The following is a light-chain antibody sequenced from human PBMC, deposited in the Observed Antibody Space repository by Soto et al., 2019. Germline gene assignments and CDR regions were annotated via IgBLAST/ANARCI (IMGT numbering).Light chain of an antibody. CDR1: SSDVGSFNY. Sequence: QSVLTQPSSVSGSPGRSITISCTGSSSDVGSFNYVSWYQHHPGKAPKLMVYDVSNRPSGVSNRFSGSKSGNTASLTISGLQAEDEADYYCSSYTTSSTPNVFGTGTKVTVL. V-gene: IGLV2-14*03. J-gene: IGLJ1*01. CDR3: SSYTTSSTPNV. CDR2: DVS.